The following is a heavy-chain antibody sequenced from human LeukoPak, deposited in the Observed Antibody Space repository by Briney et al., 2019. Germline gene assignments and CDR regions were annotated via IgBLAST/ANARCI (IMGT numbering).Heavy chain of an antibody. J-gene: IGHJ4*02. CDR2: IKQDGSEK. V-gene: IGHV3-7*01. CDR3: AEIDCSSTSCHDY. D-gene: IGHD2-2*01. CDR1: GFTLSNYW. Sequence: PGGSLRLSCAASGFTLSNYWMSWVRQAPGKGLEWVANIKQDGSEKYYVDSLKGRFTISRDNAKNSLYLQMNSLRAEDTAVYYCAEIDCSSTSCHDYWGQGTLVTVSS.